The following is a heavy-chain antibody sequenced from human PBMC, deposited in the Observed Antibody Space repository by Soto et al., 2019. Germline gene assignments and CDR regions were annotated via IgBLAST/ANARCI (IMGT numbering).Heavy chain of an antibody. V-gene: IGHV4-30-2*01. CDR3: ARSRPPYYYGMDV. CDR1: GGSISSGGYS. Sequence: QLQLQESGSGLVKPSQTLSLTCAVSGGSISSGGYSWSWIRQPPGKGLEWIGYIYHSGSTYYNPSLKSRVTGSLDRSKNQFSLKLSSVTAADTAVYYCARSRPPYYYGMDVWGRGTTVTVSS. CDR2: IYHSGST. J-gene: IGHJ6*02.